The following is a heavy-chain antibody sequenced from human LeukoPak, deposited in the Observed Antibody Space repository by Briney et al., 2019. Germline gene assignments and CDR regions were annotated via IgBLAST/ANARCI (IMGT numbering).Heavy chain of an antibody. Sequence: SETLSLTCTVSGGSISSYYWSWIRQPPGKGLEWIGYIYYTGSTNYNPSLKSRVTISLDTSRNQFSLKLNSVTAADTAVYYCARDRGPVVVVPVWGQGTLVTVSS. CDR2: IYYTGST. J-gene: IGHJ4*02. CDR3: ARDRGPVVVVPV. V-gene: IGHV4-59*01. D-gene: IGHD2-2*01. CDR1: GGSISSYY.